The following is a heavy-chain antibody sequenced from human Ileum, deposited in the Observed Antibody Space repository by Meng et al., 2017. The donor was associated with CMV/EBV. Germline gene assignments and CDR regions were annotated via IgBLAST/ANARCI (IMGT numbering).Heavy chain of an antibody. V-gene: IGHV3-7*01. J-gene: IGHJ5*01. CDR2: IKEDGRDT. Sequence: GESLKISCAASGFTFSRYWMTWVRQAPGKRLEWMANIKEDGRDTVYVDSVKGRFTISRDNAKASLYLQMDRLRVEDTAIYYCVRDEWGDSWGQGTLVTVYS. CDR1: GFTFSRYW. CDR3: VRDEWGDS. D-gene: IGHD3-16*01.